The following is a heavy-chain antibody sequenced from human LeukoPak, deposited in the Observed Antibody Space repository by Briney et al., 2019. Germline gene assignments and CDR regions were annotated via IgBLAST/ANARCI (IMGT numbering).Heavy chain of an antibody. J-gene: IGHJ4*02. V-gene: IGHV4-59*01. D-gene: IGHD3-10*01. CDR2: IYYSGST. CDR3: ARARDSGSTYFDY. CDR1: GGSISSYY. Sequence: SETLSLTCTVSGGSISSYYWSWIRQPPGKGLEWIGYIYYSGSTNYSPSLKSRVTISLDTSKNQFSLKLNSVTAADTAVYYCARARDSGSTYFDYWGQGTLVTVSS.